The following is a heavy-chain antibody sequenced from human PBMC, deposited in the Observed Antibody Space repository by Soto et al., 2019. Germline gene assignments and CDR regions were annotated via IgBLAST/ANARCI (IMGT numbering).Heavy chain of an antibody. D-gene: IGHD3-3*01. J-gene: IGHJ4*02. CDR3: ARSISHYDFWSGYTDF. Sequence: ASVKVSCKASGYTFTGYYMHWVRQAPGQGLEWMGWINPNSGGTNYAQKFQGRVTMARDTSISTAYMELSRLRSDDTAVYYCARSISHYDFWSGYTDFWGPATLVTVSS. CDR2: INPNSGGT. CDR1: GYTFTGYY. V-gene: IGHV1-2*02.